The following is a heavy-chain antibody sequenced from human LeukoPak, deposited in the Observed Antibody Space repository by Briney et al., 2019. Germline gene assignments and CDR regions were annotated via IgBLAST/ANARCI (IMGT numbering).Heavy chain of an antibody. V-gene: IGHV4-59*01. CDR3: ARERWFGGTNWFDP. Sequence: SETLSLTCTVSGGSISSYYWSWIRQPPGKGLEWIGYIYYSGSTNYNPSLTSRVTISVDTSKNQFSLKLSSVTAADTAVYYCARERWFGGTNWFDPWGQGTLVTVSS. D-gene: IGHD3-10*01. CDR1: GGSISSYY. J-gene: IGHJ5*02. CDR2: IYYSGST.